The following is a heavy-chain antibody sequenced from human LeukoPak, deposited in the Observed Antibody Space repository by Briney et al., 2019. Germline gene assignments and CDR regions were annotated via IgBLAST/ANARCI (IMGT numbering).Heavy chain of an antibody. J-gene: IGHJ4*02. D-gene: IGHD3-3*01. Sequence: GGSLRLSCAASGFTFSSYSMNWVRQAPGKGLEWVSSISSSSSYIYYADSVKGRFTISRDNAKNSLYLQMNSLRAEDTAVYYCARDHGRAELWSDYWGQGTLVTVSS. CDR2: ISSSSSYI. V-gene: IGHV3-21*01. CDR3: ARDHGRAELWSDY. CDR1: GFTFSSYS.